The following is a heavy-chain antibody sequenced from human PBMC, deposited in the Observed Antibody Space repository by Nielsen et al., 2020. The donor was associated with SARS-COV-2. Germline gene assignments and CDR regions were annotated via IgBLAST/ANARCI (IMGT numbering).Heavy chain of an antibody. J-gene: IGHJ3*02. CDR2: IDVGGDT. CDR1: GFTVSNNY. CDR3: ARDLTGDAFDI. V-gene: IGHV3-53*01. Sequence: GESLKISCAASGFTVSNNYMSWVRQAPRKRLEWVSVIDVGGDTDYTDSVKGRFTISRDNSRNTLYLQINSLRVDDTAVYYCARDLTGDAFDIWGQGTMVTVSS. D-gene: IGHD2-8*02.